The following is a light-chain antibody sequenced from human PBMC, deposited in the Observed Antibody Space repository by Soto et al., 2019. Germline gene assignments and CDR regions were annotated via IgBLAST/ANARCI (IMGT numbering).Light chain of an antibody. CDR2: DVT. V-gene: IGLV2-11*01. J-gene: IGLJ6*01. CDR1: SSDVGGYNY. CDR3: CSHAGSYTYV. Sequence: QPVLTQPRSVSGSPGQSLTISCTGTSSDVGGYNYVSWYQQYPGKVPKLMIYDVTKRPSGVPDRFSGSKSGNTASLTISGLQAEDEADYYCCSHAGSYTYVFGTGTQLTVL.